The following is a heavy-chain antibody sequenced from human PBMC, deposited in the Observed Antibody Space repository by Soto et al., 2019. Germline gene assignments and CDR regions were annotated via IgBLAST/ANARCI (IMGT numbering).Heavy chain of an antibody. J-gene: IGHJ4*02. V-gene: IGHV3-15*01. CDR2: IKSNSDGGTT. D-gene: IGHD6-13*01. Sequence: EVQLVESGGGLVKPGESLRLSCAASGFTFGDAWMSWVRQAPGKGLEWVGRIKSNSDGGTTDYAAPVKGRFTISREESKNTMYLPMNSLKTEDTAVYYCTTYTSSPKYDYWGQGTLVTVSS. CDR3: TTYTSSPKYDY. CDR1: GFTFGDAW.